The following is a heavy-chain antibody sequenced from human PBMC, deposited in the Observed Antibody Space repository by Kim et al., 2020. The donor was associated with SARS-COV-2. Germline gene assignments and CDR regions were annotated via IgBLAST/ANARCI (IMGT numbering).Heavy chain of an antibody. J-gene: IGHJ4*02. D-gene: IGHD3-16*02. CDR3: ARGYDYVWGSYRYGFDY. Sequence: KSRVTISVDASKNQFSLKLSSVTAADTAVYYCARGYDYVWGSYRYGFDYWGQGTLVTVSS. V-gene: IGHV4-59*09.